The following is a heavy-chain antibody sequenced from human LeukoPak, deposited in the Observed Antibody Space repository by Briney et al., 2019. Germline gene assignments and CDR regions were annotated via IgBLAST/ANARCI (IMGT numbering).Heavy chain of an antibody. CDR2: IRSKANSYAT. Sequence: GGPLRLSCAASGFTFSRSAMHWVRQASGKGLEWVGRIRSKANSYATAYAASVKGRFTISRDDSKNTAYLQMNSLKTEDTAVYYCTTHRYYYDEYYYYMDVWGKGTTVTVSS. CDR1: GFTFSRSA. V-gene: IGHV3-73*01. D-gene: IGHD3-22*01. CDR3: TTHRYYYDEYYYYMDV. J-gene: IGHJ6*03.